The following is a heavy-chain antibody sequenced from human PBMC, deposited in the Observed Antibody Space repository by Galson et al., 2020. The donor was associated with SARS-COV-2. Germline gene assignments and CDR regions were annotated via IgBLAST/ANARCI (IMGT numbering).Heavy chain of an antibody. Sequence: GGSLRLSCAASGFTFSSYGMHWVRQAPGKGLEWVAVISYDGSNKYYADSVKGRFTISRDNSKNTLYLQMNSLRAEDTAVYYCARDLAGYSYGFSSGGYWGQGTLVTVSS. V-gene: IGHV3-30*03. CDR2: ISYDGSNK. J-gene: IGHJ4*02. CDR3: ARDLAGYSYGFSSGGY. D-gene: IGHD5-18*01. CDR1: GFTFSSYG.